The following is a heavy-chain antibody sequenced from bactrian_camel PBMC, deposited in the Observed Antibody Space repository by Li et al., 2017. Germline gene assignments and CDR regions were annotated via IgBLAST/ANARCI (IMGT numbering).Heavy chain of an antibody. D-gene: IGHD2*01. Sequence: VQLVESGGDSVQPGGSLRLSCTASGYTYIRAWFRQAPGQQREAVARILLDSDNTFYSESARGRFTISKDNAKNTLYLQMNSLKPEDTAMYYCAAELSRRCPPLTFFYAYRGQGTQVTVS. CDR2: ILLDSDNT. J-gene: IGHJ4*01. V-gene: IGHV3S54*01. CDR3: AAELSRRCPPLTFFYAY. CDR1: GYTYIR.